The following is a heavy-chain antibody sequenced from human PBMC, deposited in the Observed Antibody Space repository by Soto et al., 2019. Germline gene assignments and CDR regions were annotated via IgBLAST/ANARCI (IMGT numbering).Heavy chain of an antibody. D-gene: IGHD1-26*01. CDR1: GGSISSGGYS. Sequence: PSETLSLTCAVSGGSISSGGYSWIWIRQPPGKGLEWIGYIYHSGSTYYSPSLKSRVTISVDRSKNQFSLKLSSVTAADTAVYDGASRPSGSGFDPWGQGTLVTVSS. V-gene: IGHV4-30-2*01. CDR2: IYHSGST. CDR3: ASRPSGSGFDP. J-gene: IGHJ5*02.